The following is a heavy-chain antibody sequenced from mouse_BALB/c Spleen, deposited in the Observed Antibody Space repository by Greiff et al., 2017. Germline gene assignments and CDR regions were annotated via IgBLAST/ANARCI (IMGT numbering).Heavy chain of an antibody. D-gene: IGHD1-1*01. V-gene: IGHV1-7*01. CDR2: INPSTGYT. CDR3: ARWDYGFAY. Sequence: QVQLQQSGAELAKPGASVKMSCKASGYTFTSYWMHWVKQRPGQGLEWIGYINPSTGYTEYNQKFKDKATLTADKSSSTAYMQLSSLTSEDSAVYYCARWDYGFAYWGQGTLVTVSA. CDR1: GYTFTSYW. J-gene: IGHJ3*01.